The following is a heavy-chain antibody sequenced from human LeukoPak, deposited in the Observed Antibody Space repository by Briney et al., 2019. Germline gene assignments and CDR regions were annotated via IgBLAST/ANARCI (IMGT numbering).Heavy chain of an antibody. V-gene: IGHV4-39*07. CDR1: GGSISSSSYY. D-gene: IGHD2-2*01. Sequence: SETLSLACTVSGGSISSSSYYWGWIRQPPGKGLEWIGSIYYSGSTYYNPSLKSRVTISVDTSKNQFSLKLSSVTAADTAVYYCARENMGVVPAAIRFRYYYYMDVWGKGTTVTVSS. CDR2: IYYSGST. J-gene: IGHJ6*03. CDR3: ARENMGVVPAAIRFRYYYYMDV.